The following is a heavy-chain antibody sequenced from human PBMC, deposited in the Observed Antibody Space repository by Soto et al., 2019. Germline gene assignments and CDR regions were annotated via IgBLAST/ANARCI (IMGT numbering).Heavy chain of an antibody. CDR1: GGSVTSYY. Sequence: SETLSLTCTVSGGSVTSYYWNWIRQPPGKGLEWIGYIYYRGSTNYNPSLKSRVTISLDTSRNQYSLNLNSVSAADTAVYYCASWYHVLGYCDSSGQGMLVNVAS. CDR3: ASWYHVLGYCDS. V-gene: IGHV4-59*02. CDR2: IYYRGST. J-gene: IGHJ4*02. D-gene: IGHD3-16*01.